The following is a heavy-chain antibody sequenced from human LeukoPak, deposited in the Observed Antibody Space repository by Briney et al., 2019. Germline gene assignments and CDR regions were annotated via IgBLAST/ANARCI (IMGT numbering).Heavy chain of an antibody. Sequence: GGSLRLSCAASGFTFSSYGMHWVRQAPGKGLEWVAFIRYDGSNKYYADSVKGRFTISRDNSKNTLYLQMNSLRAEDTAVYYCAKDSSYSSSWYYFDYWGQGTLVTVSS. D-gene: IGHD6-13*01. J-gene: IGHJ4*02. CDR3: AKDSSYSSSWYYFDY. CDR2: IRYDGSNK. V-gene: IGHV3-30*02. CDR1: GFTFSSYG.